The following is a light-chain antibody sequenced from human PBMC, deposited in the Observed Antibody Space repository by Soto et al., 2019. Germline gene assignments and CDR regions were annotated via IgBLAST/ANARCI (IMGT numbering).Light chain of an antibody. V-gene: IGLV2-14*01. J-gene: IGLJ3*02. CDR1: SSDVGGYNY. CDR2: EVS. Sequence: QSVLTQPASVSGSPGQSITISCTGTSSDVGGYNYVSWYQQHPGKAPKLMIYEVSNRPSGVSNRFSGSKSGNTASLTISGLQSEDEGNYYCSSYTRGSTLVFGGGTKVTVL. CDR3: SSYTRGSTLV.